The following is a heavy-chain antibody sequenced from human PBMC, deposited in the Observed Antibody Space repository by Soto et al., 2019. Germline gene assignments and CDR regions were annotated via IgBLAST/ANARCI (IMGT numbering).Heavy chain of an antibody. D-gene: IGHD2-15*01. V-gene: IGHV3-21*01. J-gene: IGHJ6*02. Sequence: SLRLSCAASGFTFSSYSMNWVRQAPGKGLEWVSSISSSSSYIYYADSVKGRFTISRDNAKNSLYLQMNSLRAEDTAVYYCASNAGYCSGGSCRLYYYYGMDVWGQGTTVTVSS. CDR2: ISSSSSYI. CDR1: GFTFSSYS. CDR3: ASNAGYCSGGSCRLYYYYGMDV.